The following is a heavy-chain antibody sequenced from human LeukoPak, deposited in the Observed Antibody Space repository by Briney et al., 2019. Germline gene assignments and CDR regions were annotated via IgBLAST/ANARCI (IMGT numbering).Heavy chain of an antibody. J-gene: IGHJ5*02. CDR2: ISSGGHAK. CDR3: AGRYCSNGVCPFDR. CDR1: GFTFTSYS. D-gene: IGHD2-8*01. V-gene: IGHV3-21*01. Sequence: GGSLRLSCAASGFTFTSYSMNWVRQTPGKGLEWVSSISSGGHAKHYADSVKGRFTISRDNARNSLYLQMDGLRVEDTAVYFCAGRYCSNGVCPFDRWGQGTLVTVSS.